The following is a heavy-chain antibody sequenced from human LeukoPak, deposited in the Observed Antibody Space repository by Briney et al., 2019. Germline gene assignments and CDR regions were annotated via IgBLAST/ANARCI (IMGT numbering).Heavy chain of an antibody. CDR1: GGSISSSSYY. CDR3: ARDRGGGILTGYYDAFDI. D-gene: IGHD3-9*01. CDR2: IYHSGST. J-gene: IGHJ3*02. Sequence: PSETLSLTCTVSGGSISSSSYYWGWIRQLPGKGLEWIGSIYHSGSTYYNPSLKSRVTISVDTSKNQFSLKLSSVTAADTAVYYCARDRGGGILTGYYDAFDIWGQGTMVTVSS. V-gene: IGHV4-39*07.